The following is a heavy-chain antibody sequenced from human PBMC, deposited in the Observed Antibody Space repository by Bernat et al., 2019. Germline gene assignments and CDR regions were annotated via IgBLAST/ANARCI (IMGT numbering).Heavy chain of an antibody. CDR1: GFTFSSYA. CDR2: ISSGGGST. D-gene: IGHD6-13*01. V-gene: IGHV3-23*01. Sequence: EVQLLESGGDLVQPGGSLRLSCAASGFTFSSYAMSWVRQAPGKGLEWVSSISSGGGSTYYADSVKGRFTISRDNSKNTLFLQMSSLRAEDTALYYCAKGVLSSSWYDWFDPWAQGTLVAVSS. J-gene: IGHJ5*02. CDR3: AKGVLSSSWYDWFDP.